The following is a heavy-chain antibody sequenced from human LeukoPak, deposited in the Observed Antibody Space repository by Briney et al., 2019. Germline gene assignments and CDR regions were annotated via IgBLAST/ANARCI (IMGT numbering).Heavy chain of an antibody. J-gene: IGHJ5*02. V-gene: IGHV4-59*08. D-gene: IGHD2-21*01. Sequence: KSSETLSLTCTVSGGSISSYYWSWIRRPPGKGLEWIGYIYYSGSTNYNPSLKSRVTMSVDASKNQFSLRLSSVTAADTAVYYCARHSVVVVIAIPTFNWFDPWGQGTLVTVSS. CDR3: ARHSVVVVIAIPTFNWFDP. CDR2: IYYSGST. CDR1: GGSISSYY.